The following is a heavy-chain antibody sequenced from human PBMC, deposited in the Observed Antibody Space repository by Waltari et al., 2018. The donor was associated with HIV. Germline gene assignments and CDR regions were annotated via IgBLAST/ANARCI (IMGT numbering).Heavy chain of an antibody. CDR1: GFTFNNYG. CDR2: IGYDGSKK. J-gene: IGHJ2*01. Sequence: QVQLVQWGGGVVQPGRSLRLSCAASGFTFNNYGMSWVRQTPGKGWEWVAVIGYDGSKKDYADSVKWRFTISRDNSNNRLYLQMNSLRVDDTAVYLCARGAPWDGYNSDWYFDLWGRGTLVTVSS. CDR3: ARGAPWDGYNSDWYFDL. V-gene: IGHV3-33*01. D-gene: IGHD5-12*01.